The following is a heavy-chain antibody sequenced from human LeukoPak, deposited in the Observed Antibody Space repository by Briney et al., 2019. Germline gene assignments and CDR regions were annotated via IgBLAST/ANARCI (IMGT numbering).Heavy chain of an antibody. V-gene: IGHV4-59*01. J-gene: IGHJ5*02. CDR2: IYYSGST. CDR3: ARDVSRGDMRFDP. Sequence: SETLSLTCTVSGGSISSYYWSWIRQPPGKGLEWIGYIYYSGSTNYNPSLKSRVTISVETSKNQFSLKLSSGTAADTAVYYWARDVSRGDMRFDPWGQGTLVTVSS. CDR1: GGSISSYY. D-gene: IGHD3-16*01.